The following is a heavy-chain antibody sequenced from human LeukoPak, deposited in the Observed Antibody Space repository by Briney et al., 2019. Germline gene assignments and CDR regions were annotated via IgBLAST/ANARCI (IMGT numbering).Heavy chain of an antibody. D-gene: IGHD3-10*01. CDR3: ARHVRASGSGSYAFDI. CDR1: GGSISSSSYY. V-gene: IGHV4-39*01. CDR2: VYFRGST. Sequence: SETLSLTCTVSGGSISSSSYYWGWIRQPPGKGLEWIGNVYFRGSTYYNPSLKSRVTISVDTSKNQFSLKLNSVTAADTAVYYCARHVRASGSGSYAFDIWGQGTMVSVSS. J-gene: IGHJ3*02.